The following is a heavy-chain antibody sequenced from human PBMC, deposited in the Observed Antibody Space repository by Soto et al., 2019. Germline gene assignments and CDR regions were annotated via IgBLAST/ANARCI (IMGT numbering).Heavy chain of an antibody. CDR1: EGTLSSYA. J-gene: IGHJ4*02. D-gene: IGHD4-4*01. CDR3: ARSPSWETTVTPYYFDY. V-gene: IGHV1-69*13. Sequence: SVKVSCKASEGTLSSYAISWVRQAPGQGLEWMGGIIPIFGTANYAQKFQGRVTITADESTSTAYMELSSLRSEDTAVYYCARSPSWETTVTPYYFDYWGQGTLVTVSS. CDR2: IIPIFGTA.